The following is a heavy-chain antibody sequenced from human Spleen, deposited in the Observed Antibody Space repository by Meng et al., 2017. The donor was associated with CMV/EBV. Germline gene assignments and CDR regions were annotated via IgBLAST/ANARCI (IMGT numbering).Heavy chain of an antibody. CDR1: GFDFSNHI. D-gene: IGHD3-22*01. CDR3: ARGIYDSSGSS. V-gene: IGHV3-21*01. Sequence: ESLKISCAASGFDFSNHIMNWVRQAPGKGLEWVSSISGSSTYTHYADSVKGRFTISRDNAKNSLYLQMNSLRAEDTAVYYCARGIYDSSGSSWGQGTLVTVSS. J-gene: IGHJ5*02. CDR2: ISGSSTYT.